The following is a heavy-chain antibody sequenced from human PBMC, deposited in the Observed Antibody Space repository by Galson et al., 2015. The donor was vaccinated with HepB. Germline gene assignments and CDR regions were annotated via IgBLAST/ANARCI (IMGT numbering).Heavy chain of an antibody. V-gene: IGHV4-39*07. J-gene: IGHJ4*02. D-gene: IGHD6-13*01. CDR1: GGSISSSSYY. CDR2: IYYSGST. CDR3: ARDLLLAAAGTGGDY. Sequence: LRLSCAASGGSISSSSYYWGWIRQPPGKGLKWIGSIYYSGSTYYNPSLKSRVTISVDTSKNQYSLKLSSVTAADTAVYYCARDLLLAAAGTGGDYWGQGTLVTVSS.